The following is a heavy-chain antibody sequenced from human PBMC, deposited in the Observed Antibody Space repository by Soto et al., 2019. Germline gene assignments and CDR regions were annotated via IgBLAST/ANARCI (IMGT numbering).Heavy chain of an antibody. V-gene: IGHV4-31*03. CDR3: ARATYYYDSSGYQTSLFDY. CDR2: IYYSGST. D-gene: IGHD3-22*01. Sequence: TLSLTCTVSGGSISSGTHYWSWIRQHLGKGLEWIGYIYYSGSTYYNPSLKSRVTISVDTSKNQFSLKLSSVTAADTAVYYCARATYYYDSSGYQTSLFDYWGQGTLVTVSS. J-gene: IGHJ4*02. CDR1: GGSISSGTHY.